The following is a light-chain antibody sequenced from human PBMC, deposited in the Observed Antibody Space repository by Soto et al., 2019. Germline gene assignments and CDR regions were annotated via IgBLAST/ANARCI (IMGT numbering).Light chain of an antibody. Sequence: EIVLTQSPGTLSLSPGERATLSCRASQSVSSYYLAWYQQKPGQAPRLLIYAASSRATGIQDRFSGGGSGTDFTLTISRLEPEGFAVYYCQQCGSSPWTFGQGTNVEIK. J-gene: IGKJ1*01. CDR2: AAS. CDR1: QSVSSYY. V-gene: IGKV3-20*01. CDR3: QQCGSSPWT.